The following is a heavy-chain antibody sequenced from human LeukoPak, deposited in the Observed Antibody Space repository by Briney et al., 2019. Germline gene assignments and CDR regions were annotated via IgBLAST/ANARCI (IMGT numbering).Heavy chain of an antibody. V-gene: IGHV3-48*02. CDR1: GFTFSTYA. CDR2: INSVSDTR. J-gene: IGHJ4*02. D-gene: IGHD3-10*01. CDR3: ARDHAASGSFNDY. Sequence: GGSLRLSCVASGFTFSTYAMNWVRQAPGGGLEWVSYINSVSDTRYYSHSVKSRLNISRDNAKNSLYLQTNRLRDEDTAVFFCARDHAASGSFNDYWGQGTLVTVSS.